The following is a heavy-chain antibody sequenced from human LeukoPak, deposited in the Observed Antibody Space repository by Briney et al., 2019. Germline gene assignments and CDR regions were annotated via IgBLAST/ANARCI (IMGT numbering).Heavy chain of an antibody. CDR3: ARCGEPSYDILTGYSRFDY. Sequence: GASVKVSCKASGYTFTSYYMHWVRQAPGQGLEWMGIINPSGGSTSYAQKFQGRLTMTRDTSTSTVYMEPSSLRSEDTAVYYCARCGEPSYDILTGYSRFDYWGQGTLVTVSS. V-gene: IGHV1-46*01. CDR2: INPSGGST. J-gene: IGHJ4*02. CDR1: GYTFTSYY. D-gene: IGHD3-9*01.